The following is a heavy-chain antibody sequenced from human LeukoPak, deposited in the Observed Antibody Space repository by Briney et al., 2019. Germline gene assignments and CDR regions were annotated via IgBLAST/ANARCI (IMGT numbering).Heavy chain of an antibody. J-gene: IGHJ4*02. CDR3: AKDGYCSGGSCYANFFDR. V-gene: IGHV3-30*18. D-gene: IGHD2-15*01. CDR1: GFSFLHYG. Sequence: GGSLRLSCAASGFSFLHYGMHWVRQAPGKGLEWVAFISSDGSKEYYADSVKGRFTISRDNSKNTLYLHANSPRAKDTAVFFCAKDGYCSGGSCYANFFDRWGQGTLVTVSS. CDR2: ISSDGSKE.